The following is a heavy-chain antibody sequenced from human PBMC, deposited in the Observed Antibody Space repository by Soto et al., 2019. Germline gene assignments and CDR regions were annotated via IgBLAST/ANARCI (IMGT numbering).Heavy chain of an antibody. J-gene: IGHJ4*02. Sequence: PGGSLRLSCAASGFTFSTYGMHWVRQSPGKGLEWVAVIWNDGSIKYYADSVKGRFTISRDNSKNTLYLQMNSLRAEDTALYYCASSDRSGFGFDYWGQGTLVTVSS. V-gene: IGHV3-33*01. CDR3: ASSDRSGFGFDY. D-gene: IGHD3-22*01. CDR2: IWNDGSIK. CDR1: GFTFSTYG.